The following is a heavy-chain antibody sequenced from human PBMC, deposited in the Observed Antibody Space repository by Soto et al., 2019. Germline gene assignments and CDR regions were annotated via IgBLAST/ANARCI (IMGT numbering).Heavy chain of an antibody. V-gene: IGHV1-69*13. J-gene: IGHJ4*02. D-gene: IGHD2-8*01. CDR2: IIPIFGTA. CDR1: GGTFSSYA. CDR3: ATDRRAQTGDCTNGVCYMTYGEFDY. Sequence: SVKVSCKTSGGTFSSYAISWVRQAPGQGLEWMGCIIPIFGTANYAQKFQGRVTITADEYTSKAYMQLSSLRSEDTAVYYCATDRRAQTGDCTNGVCYMTYGEFDYWGQGTLVTVSS.